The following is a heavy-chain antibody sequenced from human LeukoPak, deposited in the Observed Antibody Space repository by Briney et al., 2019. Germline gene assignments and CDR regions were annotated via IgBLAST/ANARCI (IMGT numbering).Heavy chain of an antibody. CDR2: FIPIFGTA. Sequence: SVKVSCKASGGTFTGYAICWVRQAPGQGLEWMGRFIPIFGTANYAQKFQGRVTITTEKSTSTAYMELSSLRSEDTAVYYCATPDSSGNYYRYDAFDIWGQGTMVTVSS. CDR3: ATPDSSGNYYRYDAFDI. CDR1: GGTFTGYA. V-gene: IGHV1-69*05. J-gene: IGHJ3*02. D-gene: IGHD1-26*01.